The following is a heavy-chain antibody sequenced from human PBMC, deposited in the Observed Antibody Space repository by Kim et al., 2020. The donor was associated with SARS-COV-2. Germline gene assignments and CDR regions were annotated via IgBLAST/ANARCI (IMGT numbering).Heavy chain of an antibody. CDR2: ISYDGSNK. Sequence: GGSLRLSCAASGFTFSSYAMHWVRQAPGKGLEWVAVISYDGSNKYYADSVKGRFTISRDNSKNTLYLQMNSLRAEDTAVYYCARDVGATSYFQHWGQGTLVTVSS. V-gene: IGHV3-30*04. CDR1: GFTFSSYA. CDR3: ARDVGATSYFQH. J-gene: IGHJ1*01. D-gene: IGHD1-26*01.